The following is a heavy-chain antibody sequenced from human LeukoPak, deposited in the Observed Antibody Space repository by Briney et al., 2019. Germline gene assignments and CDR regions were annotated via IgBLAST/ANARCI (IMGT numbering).Heavy chain of an antibody. V-gene: IGHV3-23*01. CDR1: GFTFSSYA. D-gene: IGHD6-6*01. CDR3: AKTLHSSSFDY. J-gene: IGHJ4*02. CDR2: IGGNGGST. Sequence: GGSLRLSCAASGFTFSSYAMSWVRQAPGKGLEWVSVIGGNGGSTYYADSVKGRFTISRDNSKNTLYAQMNSLRAEDTAVYYCAKTLHSSSFDYWGQGTLVTVSS.